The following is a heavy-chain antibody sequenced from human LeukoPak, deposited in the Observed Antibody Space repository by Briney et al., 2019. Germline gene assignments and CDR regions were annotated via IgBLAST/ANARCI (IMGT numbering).Heavy chain of an antibody. D-gene: IGHD6-6*01. CDR2: INHSGST. CDR1: GGSFSAYY. J-gene: IGHJ6*02. V-gene: IGHV4-34*01. Sequence: SETLSLTCAVYGGSFSAYYRSWIRQPPGKGLEWIGEINHSGSTNYNPSLKSRVTISVDTSKNQFSLKLSSVTAADTAVYYCARMSSSSAYYYYGVDVWGQGTTVTVSS. CDR3: ARMSSSSAYYYYGVDV.